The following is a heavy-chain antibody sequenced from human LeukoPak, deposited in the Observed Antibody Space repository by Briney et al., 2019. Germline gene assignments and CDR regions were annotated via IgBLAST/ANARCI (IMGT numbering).Heavy chain of an antibody. D-gene: IGHD6-13*01. CDR1: GFTFSSYN. J-gene: IGHJ4*02. CDR3: TRIKYSTSWSGDY. CDR2: ISSSSSYI. V-gene: IGHV3-21*01. Sequence: PGGSLRLSCAASGFTFSSYNMNWVRQAPGKGLEWVSSISSSSSYIYYADSVKGRFTISRDNAKNSLFLQMNSLRAEDTAIYYRTRIKYSTSWSGDYWGQGALVTVSS.